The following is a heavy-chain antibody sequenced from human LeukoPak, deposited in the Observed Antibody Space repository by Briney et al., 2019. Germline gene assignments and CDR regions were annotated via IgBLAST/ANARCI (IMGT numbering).Heavy chain of an antibody. Sequence: GGSLRLSCAASGFTFSSYAMSWVRQAPGRGREWVAQVWSKGDNTYYGDSMKGRFTISRDNSKNTAYLQMNNLRDEDTAVYYCARDGQSLAPYAMDVWGQGTTVIVSS. CDR3: ARDGQSLAPYAMDV. V-gene: IGHV3-33*08. CDR2: VWSKGDNT. CDR1: GFTFSSYA. J-gene: IGHJ6*02.